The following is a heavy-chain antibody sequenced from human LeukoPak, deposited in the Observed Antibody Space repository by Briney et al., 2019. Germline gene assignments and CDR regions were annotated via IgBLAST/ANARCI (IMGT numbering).Heavy chain of an antibody. CDR3: ARVRSGWANYYYYYMDV. D-gene: IGHD6-19*01. V-gene: IGHV1-46*01. J-gene: IGHJ6*03. Sequence: GASVKVSCKASGYTFTGYYMHWVRQAPGQGPEWMGIINPSGGSTSNAQTFQGRVSMTRDMSTSTVYMELSSLRSEDTAVYYCARVRSGWANYYYYYMDVWGKGTTVTISS. CDR2: INPSGGST. CDR1: GYTFTGYY.